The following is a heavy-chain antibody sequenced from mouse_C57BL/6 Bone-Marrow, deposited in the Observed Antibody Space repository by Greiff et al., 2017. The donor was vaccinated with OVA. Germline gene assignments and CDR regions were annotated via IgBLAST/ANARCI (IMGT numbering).Heavy chain of an antibody. CDR1: GYTFTSYW. D-gene: IGHD1-1*01. V-gene: IGHV1-55*01. J-gene: IGHJ2*01. CDR3: ARIGYYYSSSRSRRTLDY. Sequence: QVQLQQPGAELVKPGASVKMSCKASGYTFTSYWITWVKQRPGQGLEWIGDIYPGSGSTNYNEKFKSKATLTVDTSSSTAYMQLSSLTSEDSAVYYCARIGYYYSSSRSRRTLDYWGQGTTLTVSS. CDR2: IYPGSGST.